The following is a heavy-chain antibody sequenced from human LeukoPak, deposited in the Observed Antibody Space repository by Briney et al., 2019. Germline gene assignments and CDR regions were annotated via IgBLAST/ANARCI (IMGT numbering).Heavy chain of an antibody. CDR2: FDPEDGET. CDR3: ATVSEYYYDSSGYY. Sequence: ASVKVSCKVSGYTLTELSMHWVRQAPGKGLEWMGGFDPEDGETIYAQKFQGRATMTEDTSTDTAYMELSSLRSEDTAVYYCATVSEYYYDSSGYYWGQGTLVTVSS. J-gene: IGHJ4*02. CDR1: GYTLTELS. V-gene: IGHV1-24*01. D-gene: IGHD3-22*01.